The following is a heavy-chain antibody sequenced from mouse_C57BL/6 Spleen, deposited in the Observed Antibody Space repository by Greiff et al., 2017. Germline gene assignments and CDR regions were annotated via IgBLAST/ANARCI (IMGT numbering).Heavy chain of an antibody. Sequence: EVKVVESGPELVKPGDSVKISCKASGYSFTGYFMNWVMQSHGKSLEWIGRINPYNGDTFYNQKFKGKATLTVDKSSSTAHMELRSLTSEDSAVYYCARSAYYSNYVGTSYFDYWGQGTTLTVSS. CDR3: ARSAYYSNYVGTSYFDY. CDR2: INPYNGDT. D-gene: IGHD2-5*01. V-gene: IGHV1-20*01. CDR1: GYSFTGYF. J-gene: IGHJ2*01.